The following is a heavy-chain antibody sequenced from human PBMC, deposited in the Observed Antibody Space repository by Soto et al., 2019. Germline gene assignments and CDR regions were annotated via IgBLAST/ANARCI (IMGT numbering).Heavy chain of an antibody. CDR1: GYTFTSHA. Sequence: ASVKVSCKASGYTFTSHAMHWVRQAPGQRLEWMGWINAGNGNTKYSQKFQGRVTITRDTSASTAYMELSSLRSEDTAVYYCARYWWGSNDAKFDYWGQGTLVTVSS. J-gene: IGHJ4*02. V-gene: IGHV1-3*01. CDR3: ARYWWGSNDAKFDY. CDR2: INAGNGNT. D-gene: IGHD1-1*01.